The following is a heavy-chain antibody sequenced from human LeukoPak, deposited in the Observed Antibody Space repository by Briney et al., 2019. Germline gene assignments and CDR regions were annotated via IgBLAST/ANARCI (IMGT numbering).Heavy chain of an antibody. CDR2: ISAYNGNT. D-gene: IGHD2-2*01. CDR3: ARALLRYCSGTSCYWFDP. J-gene: IGHJ5*02. CDR1: GYTFTNYG. V-gene: IGHV1-18*01. Sequence: ASVKVSCKASGYTFTNYGLSWVRQAPGQGLEWMGWISAYNGNTNYAQKLQGRVTMTTDTSTSTAYMELSSLRSEDTAVYYCARALLRYCSGTSCYWFDPWGQGTLVTVSS.